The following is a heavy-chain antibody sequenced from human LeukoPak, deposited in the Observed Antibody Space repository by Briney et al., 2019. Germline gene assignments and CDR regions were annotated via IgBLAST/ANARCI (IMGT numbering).Heavy chain of an antibody. J-gene: IGHJ4*02. CDR1: GGSISSDSFY. D-gene: IGHD3/OR15-3a*01. V-gene: IGHV4-39*01. Sequence: SETLSLTCSVSGGSISSDSFYWGWIRQPPGKGLEWIGSMYYSGSTYYNPSLKSRVTISVDTSKNQFSLKLSSVTAADTTVYYCARWTKNYFDYWGQGTLVTVSS. CDR2: MYYSGST. CDR3: ARWTKNYFDY.